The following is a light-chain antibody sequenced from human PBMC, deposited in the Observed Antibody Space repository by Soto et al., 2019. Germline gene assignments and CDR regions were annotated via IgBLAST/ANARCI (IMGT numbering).Light chain of an antibody. V-gene: IGKV1-5*03. J-gene: IGKJ1*01. CDR2: KAS. Sequence: DIQMTQSPSTLSASVGDRVTITCRASQSITDWLAWYQQKPGKAPKFMIYKASNLEGWVPSRFSGSGSGTEITLTISSVQPDDFATYYCQYWADYSWTFGQGTKVEIK. CDR1: QSITDW. CDR3: QYWADYSWT.